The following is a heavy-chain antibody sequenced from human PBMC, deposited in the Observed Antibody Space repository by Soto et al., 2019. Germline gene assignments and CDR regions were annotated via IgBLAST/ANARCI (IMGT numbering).Heavy chain of an antibody. CDR1: GFTFSSYG. CDR3: ARDRLTGLFDY. CDR2: ICYDGSNK. D-gene: IGHD1-20*01. Sequence: GGSLRLSCAASGFTFSSYGMHWVRQAPGKGLEWVAVICYDGSNKYYADSVKGRFTISRDNSKNTLYLQMNSLRAEDTAVYYCARDRLTGLFDYWGQGTLVTVSS. J-gene: IGHJ4*02. V-gene: IGHV3-33*01.